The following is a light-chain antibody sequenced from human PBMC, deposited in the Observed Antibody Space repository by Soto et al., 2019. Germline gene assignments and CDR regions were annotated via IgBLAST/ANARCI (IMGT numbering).Light chain of an antibody. CDR1: QYIGRS. CDR3: QQSYSSPPT. J-gene: IGKJ1*01. CDR2: AAS. Sequence: DLQMARSPSSLVVSVGVRVTITCRARQYIGRSLNWYEQKQGKAPKVLXFAASSLQSGVPSRFSGSRSGPDFTLTISSLPPEDFETHYCQQSYSSPPTFGQGTKVDNK. V-gene: IGKV1-39*01.